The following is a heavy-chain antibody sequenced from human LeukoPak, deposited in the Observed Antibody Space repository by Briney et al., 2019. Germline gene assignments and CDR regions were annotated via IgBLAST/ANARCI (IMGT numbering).Heavy chain of an antibody. J-gene: IGHJ3*02. Sequence: SETLSLTCTVSGGSISSSSYYWGWLRQPPGKGLEWIGSMYYSGSTYYNPSLKSRVTISVDTSKNQFSLKLSSVTAADTAVYYCARPDSSGYYYVRDGAFDIWGQGTMVTVSS. CDR1: GGSISSSSYY. CDR2: MYYSGST. V-gene: IGHV4-39*01. D-gene: IGHD3-22*01. CDR3: ARPDSSGYYYVRDGAFDI.